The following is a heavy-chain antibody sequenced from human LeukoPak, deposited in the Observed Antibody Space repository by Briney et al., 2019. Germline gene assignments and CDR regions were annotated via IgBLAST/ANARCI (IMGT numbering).Heavy chain of an antibody. CDR3: ARVLDFWSGYYPYYMDV. CDR1: GFTFSSYW. J-gene: IGHJ6*03. D-gene: IGHD3-3*01. Sequence: GGSLRLSCGASGFTFSSYWMSWVRQAPGKGLEWVANIKKDGSEKYYVDSVRGRFTVSRDNAKNSLYLQMNSLRAEDTAVYYCARVLDFWSGYYPYYMDVWGKGTTVTVSS. V-gene: IGHV3-7*01. CDR2: IKKDGSEK.